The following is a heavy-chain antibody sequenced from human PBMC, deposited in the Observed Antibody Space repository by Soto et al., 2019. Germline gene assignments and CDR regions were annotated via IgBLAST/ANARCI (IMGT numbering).Heavy chain of an antibody. CDR3: ARARITMVRGPNGRWFDP. CDR2: INHSGST. CDR1: GGSFSGYY. J-gene: IGHJ5*02. Sequence: SETLSLTCAVYGGSFSGYYWSWIRQPPGKGLEWIGEINHSGSTNYNPSLKSRVTISVDTSKNQFSLKLSSVTAAGTAVYYCARARITMVRGPNGRWFDPWGQGTLVTVSS. D-gene: IGHD3-10*01. V-gene: IGHV4-34*01.